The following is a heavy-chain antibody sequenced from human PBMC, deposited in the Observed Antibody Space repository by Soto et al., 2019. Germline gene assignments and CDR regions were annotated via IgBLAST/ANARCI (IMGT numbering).Heavy chain of an antibody. V-gene: IGHV4-34*01. D-gene: IGHD3-3*01. CDR1: GGSFGDYY. J-gene: IGHJ6*02. CDR2: INHSGIT. Sequence: PSETLSLTCAVSGGSFGDYYGTWIRQSPGKGLEWIGEINHSGITYYNPSLKSRVTISVDTSKNEFSLKLRSVTAADTAMYYCARGRLEWLLLGYGVDVWGQGTMVTVSS. CDR3: ARGRLEWLLLGYGVDV.